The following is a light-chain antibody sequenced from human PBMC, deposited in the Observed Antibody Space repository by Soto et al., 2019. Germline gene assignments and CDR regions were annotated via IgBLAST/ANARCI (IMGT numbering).Light chain of an antibody. J-gene: IGKJ1*01. Sequence: EIVLTQSPGTLSLSPGERATLSCRASQSVSNNYLAWYQQKPGQAPRLLIYGASNRATGIPARFSGSGSGTEFTLTINSLQSEDFAVYYCQQYNNWPRTFGQGTKVDI. V-gene: IGKV3D-15*01. CDR2: GAS. CDR1: QSVSNN. CDR3: QQYNNWPRT.